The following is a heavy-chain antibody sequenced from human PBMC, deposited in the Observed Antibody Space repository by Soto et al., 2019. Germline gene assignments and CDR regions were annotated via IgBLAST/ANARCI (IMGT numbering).Heavy chain of an antibody. CDR3: ARDHGKGDILTGYLYFDY. CDR2: INHSGST. CDR1: GGSFSGYY. V-gene: IGHV4-34*01. D-gene: IGHD3-9*01. J-gene: IGHJ4*02. Sequence: SETLSLTCAVYGGSFSGYYWSWIRQPPGKGLEWIGEINHSGSTNYNPSLKSRVTISVDTSKNQFSLKLSSVTAADTAVYYCARDHGKGDILTGYLYFDYWGQGTLVTVSS.